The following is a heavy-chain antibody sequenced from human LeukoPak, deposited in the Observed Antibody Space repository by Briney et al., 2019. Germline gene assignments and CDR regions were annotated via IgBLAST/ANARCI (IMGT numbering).Heavy chain of an antibody. J-gene: IGHJ4*02. CDR3: ARGYYDSSGPYYFDY. D-gene: IGHD3-22*01. Sequence: GGSLRLSCAASGFSFSTYALHWVRQAPGKGLEWVAVISYDGSNQYYADSVKGRFTISRDNSKNTLYLQMNSLRAEDTAVYYCARGYYDSSGPYYFDYWGQGTLVTVSS. CDR1: GFSFSTYA. V-gene: IGHV3-30*14. CDR2: ISYDGSNQ.